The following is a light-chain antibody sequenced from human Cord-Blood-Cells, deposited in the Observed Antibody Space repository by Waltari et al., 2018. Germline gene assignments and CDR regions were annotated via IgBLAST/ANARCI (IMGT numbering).Light chain of an antibody. CDR2: GAS. Sequence: IVMTQTPATLSVTPGERATLAGRANQSVSSNLAWYQQKPGQAPRLLIYGASTRATGIPARFSGSGSGTEFTLTISSLQSEDFAVYYCQQYNNWPWTFGQGTKVEIK. CDR1: QSVSSN. J-gene: IGKJ1*01. CDR3: QQYNNWPWT. V-gene: IGKV3-15*01.